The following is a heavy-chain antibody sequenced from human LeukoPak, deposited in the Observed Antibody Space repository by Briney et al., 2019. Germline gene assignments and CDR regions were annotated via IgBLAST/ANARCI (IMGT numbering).Heavy chain of an antibody. V-gene: IGHV5-51*01. Sequence: GESLRISGKRSEYSFTNYWCGWVGRMPGRGREWMRIIYPGDFDPRYSPSCKGEVPISATKPRATSYLQWSSRKASASAMYYCARHDDSRWYAYWGQGTPVTVSS. D-gene: IGHD6-13*01. CDR2: IYPGDFDP. J-gene: IGHJ4*02. CDR1: EYSFTNYW. CDR3: ARHDDSRWYAY.